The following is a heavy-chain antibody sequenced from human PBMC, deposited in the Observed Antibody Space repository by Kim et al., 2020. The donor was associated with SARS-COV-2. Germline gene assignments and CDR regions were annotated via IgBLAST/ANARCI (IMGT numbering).Heavy chain of an antibody. Sequence: SVKVSCKASGGTFSSYAISWVRQAPGQGLEWMGGIIPIFGTANYAQKFQGSVTITADESTSTAYMELSSLRSEDTAVYYCARGGIVVVPAAIYGMDVWGQGTTVTVSS. CDR2: IIPIFGTA. V-gene: IGHV1-69*13. D-gene: IGHD2-2*02. J-gene: IGHJ6*02. CDR3: ARGGIVVVPAAIYGMDV. CDR1: GGTFSSYA.